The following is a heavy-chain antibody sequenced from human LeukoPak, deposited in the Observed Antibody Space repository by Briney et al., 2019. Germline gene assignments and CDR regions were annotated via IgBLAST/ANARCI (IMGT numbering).Heavy chain of an antibody. CDR1: GYSFTSYW. J-gene: IGHJ3*02. D-gene: IGHD3-9*01. CDR3: ARDLTGYYKAAFDI. V-gene: IGHV5-51*03. CDR2: IYPGDSDT. Sequence: RAGESLKISCKGSGYSFTSYWIGWVRQMPGKGLEWMGIIYPGDSDTRYSPSFQGQVTIPADKSISTAYLQWSSLKASDTAMYYCARDLTGYYKAAFDIWGQGTMVTVSS.